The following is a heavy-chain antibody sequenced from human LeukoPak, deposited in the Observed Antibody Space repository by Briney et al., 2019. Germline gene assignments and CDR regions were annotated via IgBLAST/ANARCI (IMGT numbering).Heavy chain of an antibody. CDR1: GYTFTSYD. CDR3: AMHYDFWSGYWYDAFDI. Sequence: ASVKVSCKASGYTFTSYDINWVRQATGQGLEWMGWMNPNSGNTGYAQKFQGRVTITRNTSISTAYMELSSLRSEDTAVYYCAMHYDFWSGYWYDAFDIWGQGTMVTVSS. J-gene: IGHJ3*02. V-gene: IGHV1-8*03. D-gene: IGHD3-3*01. CDR2: MNPNSGNT.